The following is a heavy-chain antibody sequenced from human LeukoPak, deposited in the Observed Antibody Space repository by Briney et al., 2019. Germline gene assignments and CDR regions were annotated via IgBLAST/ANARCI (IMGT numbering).Heavy chain of an antibody. CDR1: GGTFSSYA. V-gene: IGHV1-69*04. CDR3: ARVGLLRYFDWLSNFDY. CDR2: IIPILGIA. J-gene: IGHJ4*02. Sequence: SVKVSCKASGGTFSSYAISWVRQAPGQGLEWMGRIIPILGIANYAQKFQGRVTITADKSTSTAYMELSSLRSDDTAVYYCARVGLLRYFDWLSNFDYWGQGTLVTVSS. D-gene: IGHD3-9*01.